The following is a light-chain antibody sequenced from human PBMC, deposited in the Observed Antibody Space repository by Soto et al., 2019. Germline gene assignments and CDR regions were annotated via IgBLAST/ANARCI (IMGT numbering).Light chain of an antibody. CDR1: QSVSTN. CDR2: GAS. Sequence: EIAMTQSPATLPVSPGERVTLTCRASQSVSTNLAWYQQKPGQAPRLLIYGASTRAPGFPARFTGSGSGTDFTLTISSLEPEDFAVYYCQQRSNWPPTFGQGTRLEIK. CDR3: QQRSNWPPT. J-gene: IGKJ5*01. V-gene: IGKV3-15*01.